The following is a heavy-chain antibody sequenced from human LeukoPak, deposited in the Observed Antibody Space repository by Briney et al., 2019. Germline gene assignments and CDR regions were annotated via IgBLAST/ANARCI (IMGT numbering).Heavy chain of an antibody. CDR2: ISGTGGST. J-gene: IGHJ4*02. V-gene: IGHV3-23*01. D-gene: IGHD4-17*01. CDR1: GFTFSIYA. Sequence: GSLRLSCAASGFTFSIYAMSWVRQAPGKGLEWVSAISGTGGSTYYADSVKGRFTISRDNSKNTLYLQMNSLRAEDTAIYYCAKSSWSVTPGYFDYWGQGTLVTVSS. CDR3: AKSSWSVTPGYFDY.